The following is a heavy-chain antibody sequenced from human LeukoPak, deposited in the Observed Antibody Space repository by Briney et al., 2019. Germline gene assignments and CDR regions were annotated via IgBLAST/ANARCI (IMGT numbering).Heavy chain of an antibody. CDR2: LSGSGYNT. Sequence: GGSLRLSCAASGFTFSSHALSWVRQAPGKGLEWVSSLSGSGYNTYYADSVKGRFTISRDNSENTVYLQMNSLRAEDTAVYYCAKDPCGTRYFDYWGQGTLVTVSS. J-gene: IGHJ4*02. CDR1: GFTFSSHA. V-gene: IGHV3-23*01. D-gene: IGHD2-2*01. CDR3: AKDPCGTRYFDY.